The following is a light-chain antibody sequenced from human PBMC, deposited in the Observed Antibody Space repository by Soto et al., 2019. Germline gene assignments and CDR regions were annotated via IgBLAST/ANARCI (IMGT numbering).Light chain of an antibody. CDR3: ASYTSSSTSVI. Sequence: SYELTQPPSVSVAPGQTARITCGGNNIGSKSVHWYQQKPGQAPVLVVYDDSDRPSGIPERFSGSNSGNTASLTISGLQAEDEADYYCASYTSSSTSVIFGRGTKVTVL. J-gene: IGLJ2*01. V-gene: IGLV3-21*02. CDR1: NIGSKS. CDR2: DDS.